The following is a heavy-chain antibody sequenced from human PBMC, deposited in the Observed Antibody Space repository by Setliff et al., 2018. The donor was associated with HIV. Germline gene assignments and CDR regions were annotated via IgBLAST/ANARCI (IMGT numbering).Heavy chain of an antibody. CDR2: ISPTGTGT. CDR3: AKVDNGHCLSNSCRDFDY. CDR1: GITFSGYS. V-gene: IGHV3-23*01. Sequence: HPGGSLRLSCAASGITFSGYSMSWVRQAPGKGLEWVSAISPTGTGTYYADSVRGRFTISRDNSKNTLYLQMNSLRPEDTAVYYCAKVDNGHCLSNSCRDFDYWGQGTLVTVS. D-gene: IGHD2-2*03. J-gene: IGHJ4*02.